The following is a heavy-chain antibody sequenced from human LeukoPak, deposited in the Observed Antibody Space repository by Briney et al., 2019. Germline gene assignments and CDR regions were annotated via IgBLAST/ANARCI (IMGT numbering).Heavy chain of an antibody. CDR2: ISYSGNT. V-gene: IGHV4-39*01. CDR1: GDSISSSGHY. Sequence: SETLSLTCTVSGDSISSSGHYWGWIRQPPGKGLEWIGSISYSGNTYYNPSLKSRVTISVDTSKNQFSLKLSSVAAADTAVYFCARLSYKRFDYWGQGTLVTVSS. D-gene: IGHD2-8*01. J-gene: IGHJ4*02. CDR3: ARLSYKRFDY.